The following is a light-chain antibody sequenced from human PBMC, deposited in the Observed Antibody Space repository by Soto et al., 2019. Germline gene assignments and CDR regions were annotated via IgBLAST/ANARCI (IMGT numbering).Light chain of an antibody. CDR3: CSYIGGGTFYV. Sequence: QSALTQPASVSGSPGQSIAISGTGTNKGVGSYNCVSCYQQHPGKARNVLIDDGTMRSSGVSNRFSGSASGNTASLTIYGLQSADEADYYCCSYIGGGTFYVFGPGTKVTVL. J-gene: IGLJ1*01. V-gene: IGLV2-23*03. CDR2: DGT. CDR1: NKGVGSYNC.